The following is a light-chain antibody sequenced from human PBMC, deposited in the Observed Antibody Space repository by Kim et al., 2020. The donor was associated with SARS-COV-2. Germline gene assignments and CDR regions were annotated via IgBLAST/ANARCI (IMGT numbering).Light chain of an antibody. J-gene: IGLJ1*01. V-gene: IGLV3-19*01. CDR2: DND. Sequence: ALAHTITSTGHGDSITYAYGSWYQPGPGQAPILVFYDNDTRPSGIPVSFSGSSSADLSSLTIAGALAEDDDYYCCSSRDSRAQRYVFGTGTKVTVL. CDR1: SITYAY. CDR3: SSRDSRAQRYV.